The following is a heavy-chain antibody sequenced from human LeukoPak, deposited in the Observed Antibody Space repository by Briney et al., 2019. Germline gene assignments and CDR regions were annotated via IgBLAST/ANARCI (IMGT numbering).Heavy chain of an antibody. V-gene: IGHV3-11*01. CDR3: ARGHWGLDY. J-gene: IGHJ4*02. Sequence: GGSLRLSCAASGFTSSDYHMSWIRHAPGKGLEWVSYISATNTDIHYTDSVKGRFTISRDKAKNSLYLQMNSLSAEDTAVYYCARGHWGLDYWGRGTLVTVSS. CDR2: ISATNTDI. D-gene: IGHD7-27*01. CDR1: GFTSSDYH.